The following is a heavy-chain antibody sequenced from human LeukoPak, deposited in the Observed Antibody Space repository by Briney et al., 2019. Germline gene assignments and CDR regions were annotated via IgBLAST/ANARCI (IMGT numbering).Heavy chain of an antibody. Sequence: PGGSLRLSCAASGFTFSNAWMSWIRQPPGKGLEWIGEINHSGSTNYNPSLKSRVTISVDTSKNQFSLKLSSVTAADTAVYYCARRSITMVRGVIRPPSLSYMDVWGKGTTVTVSS. D-gene: IGHD3-10*01. CDR2: INHSGST. V-gene: IGHV4-34*01. J-gene: IGHJ6*03. CDR3: ARRSITMVRGVIRPPSLSYMDV. CDR1: GFTFSNAW.